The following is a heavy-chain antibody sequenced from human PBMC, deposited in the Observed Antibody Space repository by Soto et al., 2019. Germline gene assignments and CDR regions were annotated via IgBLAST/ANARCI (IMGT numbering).Heavy chain of an antibody. V-gene: IGHV4-30-2*01. CDR1: GDTISTGGYS. CDR3: VRSSIEPRVFMYPFDY. Sequence: SETLSLTCGVSGDTISTGGYSWAWIRQPPGKALEWIGHTYHSGNPYYNPSLKSRVIISVDRSKNQFSLKVSSVTAADTAVYYCVRSSIEPRVFMYPFDYWGQGTLVTVSS. CDR2: TYHSGNP. J-gene: IGHJ4*02. D-gene: IGHD6-6*01.